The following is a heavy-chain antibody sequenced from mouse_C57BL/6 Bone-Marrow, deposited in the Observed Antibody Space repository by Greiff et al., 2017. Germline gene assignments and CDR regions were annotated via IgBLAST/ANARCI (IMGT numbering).Heavy chain of an antibody. V-gene: IGHV1-69*01. D-gene: IGHD1-1*01. CDR1: GYTFTSYW. J-gene: IGHJ1*03. Sequence: QVQLQQPGAELVMPGASVKLSCKASGYTFTSYWMHWVKQRPGQGLEWIGEIDPSDSYTNYNQKFKGKSTLTVDKSSSTAYMQLSSLTSEDSAVYYCARLLRSWYFDVWGTGTTVTVSS. CDR3: ARLLRSWYFDV. CDR2: IDPSDSYT.